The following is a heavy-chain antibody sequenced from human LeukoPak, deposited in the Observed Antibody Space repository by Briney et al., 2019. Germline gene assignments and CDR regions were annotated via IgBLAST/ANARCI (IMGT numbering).Heavy chain of an antibody. CDR1: GFTFSRYW. Sequence: GGSLRLSCAASGFTFSRYWMHWVRQAPGKGLVRVSRINNDGRSTIYADSVKGRFTISRDNAKSTLYLQMNSLRAKDTAVYYCTRGGSPPEALGDAFDMWGQGTMVTVSS. CDR3: TRGGSPPEALGDAFDM. V-gene: IGHV3-74*01. CDR2: INNDGRST. D-gene: IGHD1-26*01. J-gene: IGHJ3*02.